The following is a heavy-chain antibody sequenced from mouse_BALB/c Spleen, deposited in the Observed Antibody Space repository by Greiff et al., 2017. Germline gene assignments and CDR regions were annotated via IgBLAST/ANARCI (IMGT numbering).Heavy chain of an antibody. CDR1: GYTFTSYW. D-gene: IGHD2-2*01. V-gene: IGHV1-7*01. CDR2: INPSTGYT. CDR3: AGGEVTTEFAY. Sequence: QVQLQQSGAELVKPGASVKMSCKASGYTFTSYWMHWVKQRPGQGLEWIGYINPSTGYTEYNQKFKDKATLTADKTSSTAFMQLSSLTSEDAAVYCCAGGEVTTEFAYWGQGTLVTVSA. J-gene: IGHJ3*01.